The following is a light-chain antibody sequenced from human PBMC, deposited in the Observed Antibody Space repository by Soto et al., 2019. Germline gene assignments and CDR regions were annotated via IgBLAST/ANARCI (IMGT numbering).Light chain of an antibody. V-gene: IGLV2-8*01. Sequence: QSVLTQPPSASGSPRQSVTISCTGSSSDVGGYNSVSWYQHHPGKVPKVMIYEVSKRPSGVPDRFSGSKSVNTASLTVSGLQAEDEADYYCSSYAGSNNVVFGGGTKLTVL. CDR3: SSYAGSNNVV. CDR1: SSDVGGYNS. J-gene: IGLJ2*01. CDR2: EVS.